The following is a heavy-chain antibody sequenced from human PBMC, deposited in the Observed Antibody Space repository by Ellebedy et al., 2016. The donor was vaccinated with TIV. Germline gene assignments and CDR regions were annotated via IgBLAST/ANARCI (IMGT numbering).Heavy chain of an antibody. Sequence: GGFLRLSCAASGFSFSSYWMAWVRQAPGKGLEWVANINQDGREKYYVDSVKGRFTISRDNAQTSLYLQMNSLGADDTATYYCASDGSYGDYRSPTHAFEMWGQGTMITVSS. D-gene: IGHD4-17*01. V-gene: IGHV3-7*01. J-gene: IGHJ3*02. CDR1: GFSFSSYW. CDR2: INQDGREK. CDR3: ASDGSYGDYRSPTHAFEM.